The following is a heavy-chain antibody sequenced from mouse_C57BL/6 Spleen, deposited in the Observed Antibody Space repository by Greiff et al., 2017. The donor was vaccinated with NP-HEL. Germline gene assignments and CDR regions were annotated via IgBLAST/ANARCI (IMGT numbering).Heavy chain of an antibody. Sequence: EVQLQHSGPELVKPGASVKIPCKASGYTFTDYNMDWVKQSHGKSLEWIGDINPNNGGTIYNQKFKGKATLTVDKSSSTAYMELRSLTSEDTAVYYCARHGYYGGSDAMDYWGQGTSVTVSS. D-gene: IGHD2-3*01. CDR1: GYTFTDYN. CDR3: ARHGYYGGSDAMDY. J-gene: IGHJ4*01. V-gene: IGHV1-18*01. CDR2: INPNNGGT.